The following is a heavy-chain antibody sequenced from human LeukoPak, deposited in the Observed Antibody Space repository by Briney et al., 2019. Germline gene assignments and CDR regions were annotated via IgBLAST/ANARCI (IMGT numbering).Heavy chain of an antibody. D-gene: IGHD2-2*02. Sequence: SETLSLTCTVSGGSISSNSYYWGWIRQPPGKGLEWIGSIYYTGSTYYSPSLKSRVTISADTSKNQFSLKLSSVTAADTAVYYCARRVPAAINAFDMWGQGTMVTVSS. CDR1: GGSISSNSYY. CDR2: IYYTGST. CDR3: ARRVPAAINAFDM. J-gene: IGHJ3*02. V-gene: IGHV4-39*01.